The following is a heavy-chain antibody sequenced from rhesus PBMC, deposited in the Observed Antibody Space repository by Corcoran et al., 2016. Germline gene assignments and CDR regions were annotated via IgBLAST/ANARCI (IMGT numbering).Heavy chain of an antibody. CDR2: IYNSSGHT. CDR1: GGSISGGYG. V-gene: IGHV4-76*01. D-gene: IGHD4-23*01. CDR3: ASYSNSFDY. J-gene: IGHJ4*01. Sequence: QVQLQESGPGLLKPSETLSLTCAVSGGSISGGYGWVWIRQPPGKGLEWIGSIYNSSGHTYYNPSLKDRVTISIHASNNQFSLTLSSLTAAGTAVYYCASYSNSFDYWVQGVLVAFSS.